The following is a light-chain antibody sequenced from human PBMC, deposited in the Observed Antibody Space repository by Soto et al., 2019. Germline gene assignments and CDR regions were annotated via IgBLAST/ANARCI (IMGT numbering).Light chain of an antibody. J-gene: IGLJ1*01. CDR2: EVT. CDR1: SSDVGGYNY. CDR3: SSFTSSSSVV. Sequence: QSVLTQPRSVSGSPGQSVTISCTGTSSDVGGYNYVSWYQRRPGKAPKLIIYEVTNRPSGVSNRLSGSKSGNTASLTISGLQADDEADYYCSSFTSSSSVVFGTGTKLTVL. V-gene: IGLV2-14*01.